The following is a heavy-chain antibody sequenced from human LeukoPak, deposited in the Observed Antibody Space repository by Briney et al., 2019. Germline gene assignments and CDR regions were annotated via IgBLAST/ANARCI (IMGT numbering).Heavy chain of an antibody. CDR3: ARGPLLRYFDC. D-gene: IGHD3-9*01. V-gene: IGHV4-34*01. CDR1: GGSFSGYY. Sequence: PSETLSLTCAVYGGSFSGYYWSWIRQPPGKGLEWIGEINHSGSTNYNPSLKSRVTISVDTSKNQFSLKLSSVTAADTAVYYRARGPLLRYFDCWGQGTLVTVSS. CDR2: INHSGST. J-gene: IGHJ4*02.